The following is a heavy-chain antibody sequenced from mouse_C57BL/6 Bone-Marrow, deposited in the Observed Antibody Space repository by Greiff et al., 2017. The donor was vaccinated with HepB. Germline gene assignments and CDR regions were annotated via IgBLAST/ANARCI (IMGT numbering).Heavy chain of an antibody. CDR3: ASRYYSNSYAMDY. Sequence: EVKLMESGAELVKPGASVKLSCTASGFNIKDYYMHWVKQRTEQGLEWIGRIDPEDGETKYAPKFQGKATITADTSSNTAYLQLSSLTSEDTAVYYCASRYYSNSYAMDYWGQGTSVTVSS. CDR2: IDPEDGET. J-gene: IGHJ4*01. CDR1: GFNIKDYY. V-gene: IGHV14-2*01. D-gene: IGHD2-5*01.